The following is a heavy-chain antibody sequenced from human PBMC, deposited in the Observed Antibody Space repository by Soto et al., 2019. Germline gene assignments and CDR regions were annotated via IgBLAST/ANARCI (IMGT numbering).Heavy chain of an antibody. V-gene: IGHV3-11*05. CDR3: TRGVGGGVFDL. D-gene: IGHD3-3*01. CDR1: GFTLGDHY. Sequence: QVQLVESGGALVQPGGSLRLSCATSGFTLGDHYMSWIRQAPGKGLEFISYSSPRGTYKNYADSVKGRFTVSRDNAKNAYYLQPNSRRLEDTGVYFCTRGVGGGVFDLWGQGTFVSVS. J-gene: IGHJ5*02. CDR2: SSPRGTYK.